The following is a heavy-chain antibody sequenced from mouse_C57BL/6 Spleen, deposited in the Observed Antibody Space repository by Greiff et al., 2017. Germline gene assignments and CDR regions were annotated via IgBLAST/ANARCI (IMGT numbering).Heavy chain of an antibody. V-gene: IGHV1-81*01. CDR2: IYPRSGNT. D-gene: IGHD2-4*01. CDR3: ARSDYDYDVGY. Sequence: QSGAELARPGASVKLSCKASGYTFTSYGISWVKQRTGQGLEWIGEIYPRSGNTYYNEKFKGKATLTADKSSSTAYMELRSLTSEDSAVYFCARSDYDYDVGYWGQGTTLTVSS. J-gene: IGHJ2*01. CDR1: GYTFTSYG.